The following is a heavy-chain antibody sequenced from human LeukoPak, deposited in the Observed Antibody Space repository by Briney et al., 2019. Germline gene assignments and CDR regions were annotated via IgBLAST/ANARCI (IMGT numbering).Heavy chain of an antibody. D-gene: IGHD5-12*01. CDR1: GGSISSGGYY. CDR2: IYYSGST. J-gene: IGHJ4*02. Sequence: SETLSLTCTVSGGSISSGGYYWSWIRQHPGKGLEWIGYIYYSGSTYYNPSLKSRVTISVDTSKNQLSLKLSSVTAADTAVYYCARSPGATIYLDYWGQGTLVTVSS. V-gene: IGHV4-31*03. CDR3: ARSPGATIYLDY.